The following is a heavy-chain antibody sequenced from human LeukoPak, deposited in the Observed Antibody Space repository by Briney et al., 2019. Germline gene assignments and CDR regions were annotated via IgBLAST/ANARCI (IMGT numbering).Heavy chain of an antibody. J-gene: IGHJ5*02. D-gene: IGHD6-13*01. CDR2: ISGSGGST. CDR1: GFTFSSYA. V-gene: IGHV3-23*01. Sequence: HPGGSLRLSCAASGFTFSSYAMSWVRQAPGKGLEWVSAISGSGGSTYYADSVKGRFTISRDNSKNTLYLQMNSLRAEDTAVYYCAKDGEVSSSWYRPPPNWFDPWGQGTLVTVSS. CDR3: AKDGEVSSSWYRPPPNWFDP.